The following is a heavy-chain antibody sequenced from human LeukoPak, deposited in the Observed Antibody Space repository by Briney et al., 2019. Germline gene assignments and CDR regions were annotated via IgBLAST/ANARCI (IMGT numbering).Heavy chain of an antibody. CDR1: GFTFSSYE. CDR3: AKAAKGIAAAGTFGYYFDY. D-gene: IGHD6-13*01. V-gene: IGHV4-34*01. J-gene: IGHJ4*02. CDR2: INHSGST. Sequence: GSLRLSCAASGFTFSSYEMNWVRQPPGKGLEWIGEINHSGSTNYNPSLKSRVTISVDTSKNQFSLKLSSVTAADTAVYYCAKAAKGIAAAGTFGYYFDYWGQGTLVTVSS.